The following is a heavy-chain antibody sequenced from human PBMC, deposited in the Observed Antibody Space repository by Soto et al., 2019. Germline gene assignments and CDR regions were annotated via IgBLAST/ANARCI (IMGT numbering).Heavy chain of an antibody. CDR1: GFSFSNYE. CDR2: INPSSGTT. Sequence: EVQLLESGGGLVQPGGSLRLACAASGFSFSNYEMTWARQAPGKGLEWVAFINPSSGTTHYADSVKGRFTISRDNSKDTLYLQLSSLRVEDTAVYYCVKGGWLDVWGQGTTVTVS. CDR3: VKGGWLDV. J-gene: IGHJ6*02. D-gene: IGHD2-15*01. V-gene: IGHV3-23*01.